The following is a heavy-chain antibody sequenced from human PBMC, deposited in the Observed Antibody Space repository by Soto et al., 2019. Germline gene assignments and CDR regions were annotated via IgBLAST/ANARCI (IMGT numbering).Heavy chain of an antibody. J-gene: IGHJ4*02. Sequence: QVQLVQSGAEEKKPGASVKVSCKASGYTFTGYAMHWVRQAPGQRLEWMGWINAGNGNTKYSHKFQGRVTITRDTSASTAYMELSSLGSEDTAVYYCARAVAVPADFDYWGQGTLVTVSS. CDR1: GYTFTGYA. CDR2: INAGNGNT. V-gene: IGHV1-3*05. D-gene: IGHD6-19*01. CDR3: ARAVAVPADFDY.